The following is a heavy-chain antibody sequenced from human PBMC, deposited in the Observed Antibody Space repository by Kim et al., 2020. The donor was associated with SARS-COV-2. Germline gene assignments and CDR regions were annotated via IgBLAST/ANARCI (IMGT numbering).Heavy chain of an antibody. V-gene: IGHV3-9*01. CDR1: GFTFDDYA. CDR2: ISWNSGSI. J-gene: IGHJ6*02. Sequence: GGSLRLSCAASGFTFDDYAMHWVRQAPGKGLEWVSGISWNSGSIGYADSVKGRFTISRDNAKNSLYLQMNSLRAEDTALYYCAKVVVAAIYYYGMDVWGQGTTVTVSS. D-gene: IGHD2-15*01. CDR3: AKVVVAAIYYYGMDV.